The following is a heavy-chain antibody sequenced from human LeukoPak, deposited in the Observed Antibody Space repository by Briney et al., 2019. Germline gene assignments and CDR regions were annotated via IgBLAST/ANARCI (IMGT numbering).Heavy chain of an antibody. CDR2: IYYSGST. CDR3: ARRGLIDY. CDR1: GGSISGSFYN. Sequence: SETLSLTCTVSGGSISGSFYNWGWIRQPPGKGLEWIGSIYYSGSTYYNPSLKSRVTISVDTSKNQFSLNLSSVTAADTAVYYCARRGLIDYWGQGTLVTVSS. V-gene: IGHV4-39*01. J-gene: IGHJ4*02. D-gene: IGHD3/OR15-3a*01.